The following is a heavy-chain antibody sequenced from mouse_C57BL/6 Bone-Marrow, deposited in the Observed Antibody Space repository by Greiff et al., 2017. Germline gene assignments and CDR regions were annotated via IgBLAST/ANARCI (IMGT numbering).Heavy chain of an antibody. Sequence: QVQLQQSGAELVKPGASVKISCKASGYTFTDYYINWVKQRPGPGLEWIGKLGPGSGSTYYNEQFKGKATLTADKSSSTAYMQLSSLTSEDSAVYFCAREPYCHYAMDYGGQGTSVTVSS. J-gene: IGHJ4*01. CDR2: LGPGSGST. D-gene: IGHD1-1*01. CDR1: GYTFTDYY. CDR3: AREPYCHYAMDY. V-gene: IGHV1-77*01.